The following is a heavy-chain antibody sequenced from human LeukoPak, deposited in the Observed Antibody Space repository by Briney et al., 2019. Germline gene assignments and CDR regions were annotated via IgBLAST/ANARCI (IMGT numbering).Heavy chain of an antibody. CDR2: IYYSGST. V-gene: IGHV4-39*01. Sequence: KPSETLSLTCIVSGGSISSSRFYWGWIRQPPGKGLEWNGTIYYSGSTYYNPSLKSRVTISADTSKNQFSLNLSSVTAADTGVYYCARHVSSDLRIVVVTSDWYFDRWGRGTLVTVSS. CDR3: ARHVSSDLRIVVVTSDWYFDR. J-gene: IGHJ2*01. D-gene: IGHD2-21*02. CDR1: GGSISSSRFY.